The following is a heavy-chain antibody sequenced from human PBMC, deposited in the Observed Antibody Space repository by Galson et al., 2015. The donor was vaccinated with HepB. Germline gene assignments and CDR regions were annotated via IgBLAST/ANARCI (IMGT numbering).Heavy chain of an antibody. J-gene: IGHJ4*02. CDR1: GFTFSSYS. CDR2: ISSSSSYI. Sequence: SLRLSCAASGFTFSSYSMNWVRQAPGKGLEWVSSISSSSSYIYYADSVKGRFTISRDNAKNSLYLQMNSLRAEDTAVYYCARDLVDSSGFSVEYYFDYWGQGTLVTVSS. CDR3: ARDLVDSSGFSVEYYFDY. D-gene: IGHD3-22*01. V-gene: IGHV3-21*01.